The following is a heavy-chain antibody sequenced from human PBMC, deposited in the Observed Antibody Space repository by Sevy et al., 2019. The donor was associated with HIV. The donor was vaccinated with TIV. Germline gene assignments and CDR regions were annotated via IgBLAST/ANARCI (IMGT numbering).Heavy chain of an antibody. CDR1: GYTLTELS. Sequence: ASVKVSCKVSGYTLTELSMHWVRQAPGKGLEWMGGFDPEDGETIYAQKFQGRVTMTKDTSTDTAYMERSSLRSEDTAVYYCATSIAARSGGYYYYYMDVWGKGTTVTVSS. J-gene: IGHJ6*03. CDR2: FDPEDGET. V-gene: IGHV1-24*01. D-gene: IGHD6-6*01. CDR3: ATSIAARSGGYYYYYMDV.